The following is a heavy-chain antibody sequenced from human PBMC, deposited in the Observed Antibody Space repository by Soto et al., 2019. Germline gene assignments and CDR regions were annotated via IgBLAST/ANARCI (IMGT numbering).Heavy chain of an antibody. CDR2: INPSDSHT. Sequence: GGSLKISCQVAGYTFTNHWITWVRQMPGKGLEWMGRINPSDSHTNYSPSFQGHVTMSVDKSISTAYLQWSSLKASDSAMYYCARHASYYVSSGYFGTYWGQGTLVTVSS. D-gene: IGHD3-22*01. V-gene: IGHV5-10-1*01. CDR3: ARHASYYVSSGYFGTY. CDR1: GYTFTNHW. J-gene: IGHJ4*02.